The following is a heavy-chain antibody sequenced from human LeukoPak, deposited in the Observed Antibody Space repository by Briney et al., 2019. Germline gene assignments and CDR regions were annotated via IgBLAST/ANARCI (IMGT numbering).Heavy chain of an antibody. CDR3: TTDLGAYGDYLRN. Sequence: GGSLRLSCVASGFTFTKAWMSWVRQAPGKGLEWIARIKDGGGTTDYAAPVKGRFTISRDDSRNTVSLQMNSLNTEDIGVYYCTTDLGAYGDYLRNWGQGSLVTVSS. V-gene: IGHV3-15*01. CDR2: IKDGGGTT. D-gene: IGHD4-17*01. CDR1: GFTFTKAW. J-gene: IGHJ1*01.